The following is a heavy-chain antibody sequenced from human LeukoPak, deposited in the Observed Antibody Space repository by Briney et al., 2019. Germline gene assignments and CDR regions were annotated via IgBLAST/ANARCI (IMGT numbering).Heavy chain of an antibody. Sequence: GGPLRLSCAASGFTFSSYNMNWVRQAPGKALEGVSSISSSSSYIYYADSVKGRFTISRDNAKNSLYLQMNSLRAEVTAVYYCARDHNWNDAYFDYWGQGTLVTVSS. D-gene: IGHD1-20*01. V-gene: IGHV3-21*01. CDR2: ISSSSSYI. CDR1: GFTFSSYN. CDR3: ARDHNWNDAYFDY. J-gene: IGHJ4*02.